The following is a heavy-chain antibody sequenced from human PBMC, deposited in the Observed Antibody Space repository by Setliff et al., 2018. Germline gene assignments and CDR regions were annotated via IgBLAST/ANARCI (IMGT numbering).Heavy chain of an antibody. CDR1: GGSISSYY. CDR3: ARQGYYNFWSGYSEYYYYYMDV. J-gene: IGHJ6*03. V-gene: IGHV4-59*08. D-gene: IGHD3-3*01. Sequence: SETLSLTCTVSGGSISSYYWSWIRQPPGKGLEWIGYIYYSGSTNYNPSLKRRVTISVDTSKTQFSLKLSSVTAADTAVYYCARQGYYNFWSGYSEYYYYYMDVWGKGTTVTVSS. CDR2: IYYSGST.